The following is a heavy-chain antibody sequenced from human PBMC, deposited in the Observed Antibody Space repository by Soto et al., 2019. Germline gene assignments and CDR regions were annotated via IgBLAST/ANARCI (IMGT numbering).Heavy chain of an antibody. CDR3: ARDPPTGTTLDWVDS. CDR2: ISSSGSFM. J-gene: IGHJ5*01. D-gene: IGHD1-7*01. V-gene: IGHV3-21*04. CDR1: GFSFSSDS. Sequence: LRLSCAASGFSFSSDSMAWVRQAPGKGLEWVSSISSSGSFMNYADSVKGRFTISRDNARNSLYLQMSGLKDEDTAVYYCARDPPTGTTLDWVDSWGQGTLVTVSS.